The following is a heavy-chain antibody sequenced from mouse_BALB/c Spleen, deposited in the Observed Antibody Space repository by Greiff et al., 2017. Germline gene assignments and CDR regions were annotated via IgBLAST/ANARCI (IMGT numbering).Heavy chain of an antibody. J-gene: IGHJ2*01. V-gene: IGHV1S22*01. CDR2: IYPGSGST. D-gene: IGHD1-1*01. Sequence: LHQPGSELVRPGASVKLSCKASGYTFTSYWMHWVKQRPGQGLEWIGNIYPGSGSTNYDEKFKSKATLTVDTSSSTAYMQLSSLTSEDSAVYYCTRQIYYYGHFDYWGQGTTLTVSS. CDR3: TRQIYYYGHFDY. CDR1: GYTFTSYW.